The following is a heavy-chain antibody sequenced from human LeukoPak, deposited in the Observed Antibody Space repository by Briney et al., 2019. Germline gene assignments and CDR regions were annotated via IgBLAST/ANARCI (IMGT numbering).Heavy chain of an antibody. D-gene: IGHD2-15*01. CDR2: INHSGST. CDR1: GFTFSSYW. V-gene: IGHV4-34*01. CDR3: ARGAGSGYCSGGSCYRRGEFDP. J-gene: IGHJ5*02. Sequence: GSLRLSCAASGFTFSSYWMSWVRQPPGKGLEWIGEINHSGSTNYNPSLKSRVTISVDTSKNQFSLKLSSVTAADTAVYYCARGAGSGYCSGGSCYRRGEFDPWGQGTLVTVSS.